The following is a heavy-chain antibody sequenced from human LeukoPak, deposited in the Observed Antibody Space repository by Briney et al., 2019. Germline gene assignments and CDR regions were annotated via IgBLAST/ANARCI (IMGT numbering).Heavy chain of an antibody. CDR1: GGTFSSYA. Sequence: SVKVSCKASGGTFSSYAISWVRQAPGKGLEWMGGIIPIFGTANYAQKFQGRVTITTDESTSTAYMELSSLRSEDTAVYYCARAGITMVRGVIIPGAFDIWGQGTMVTVSS. CDR3: ARAGITMVRGVIIPGAFDI. J-gene: IGHJ3*02. CDR2: IIPIFGTA. V-gene: IGHV1-69*05. D-gene: IGHD3-10*01.